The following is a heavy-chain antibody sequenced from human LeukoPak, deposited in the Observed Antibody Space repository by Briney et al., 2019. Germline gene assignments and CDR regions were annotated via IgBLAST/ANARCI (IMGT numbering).Heavy chain of an antibody. V-gene: IGHV3-21*01. J-gene: IGHJ4*02. CDR2: ISSSSSYI. CDR1: GFTSSSYS. CDR3: ARDLRALRLSIAVPDY. D-gene: IGHD6-19*01. Sequence: GSLRLSCAASGFTSSSYSMNWVRQAPGKGLEWVSSISSSSSYIYYADSVKGRFTISRDNAKNSLYLQMNSLRAEDTAVYYCARDLRALRLSIAVPDYWGQGTLVTVSS.